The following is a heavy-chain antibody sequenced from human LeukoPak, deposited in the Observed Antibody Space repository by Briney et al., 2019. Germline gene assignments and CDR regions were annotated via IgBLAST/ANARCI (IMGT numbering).Heavy chain of an antibody. D-gene: IGHD3-16*02. CDR3: ARDIGDFWFDP. Sequence: PGGSLRLSCAASGFTFSSYSMNWVRQAPGKGLEWVSSISSSSSYIYYADSVKGRFTISRDNAKDSLYLQMNSLRAEDTAVYYCARDIGDFWFDPWGQGTLVTVSS. J-gene: IGHJ5*02. V-gene: IGHV3-21*01. CDR1: GFTFSSYS. CDR2: ISSSSSYI.